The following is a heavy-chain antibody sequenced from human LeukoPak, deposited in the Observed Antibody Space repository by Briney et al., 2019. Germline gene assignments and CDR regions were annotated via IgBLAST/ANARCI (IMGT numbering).Heavy chain of an antibody. CDR1: GFTFDDYA. J-gene: IGHJ4*02. CDR3: AKDSPFDY. V-gene: IGHV3-23*01. CDR2: ISGSGGST. Sequence: PGGSLRLSCAASGFTFDDYAMHWARQAPGKGLEWVSGISGSGGSTYYADSVKGRFTISRDNSKNTLYLQMNSLRAEDTAVYYCAKDSPFDYWGQGTLVTVSS.